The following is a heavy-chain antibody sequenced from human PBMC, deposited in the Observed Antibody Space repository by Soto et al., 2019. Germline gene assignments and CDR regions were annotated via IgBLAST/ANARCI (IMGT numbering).Heavy chain of an antibody. CDR2: LSGSGGTT. Sequence: GSLRFSCTVSGVTFSNYAMNCVRQSPGKGLEWVSSLSGSGGTTYYADSVKGRFIISRDNSKNTLYLLMNSLRAEDTALYYCAKQRADYGSGADTFYFDSWGQGALVTVSS. D-gene: IGHD3-10*01. V-gene: IGHV3-23*01. CDR3: AKQRADYGSGADTFYFDS. J-gene: IGHJ4*02. CDR1: GVTFSNYA.